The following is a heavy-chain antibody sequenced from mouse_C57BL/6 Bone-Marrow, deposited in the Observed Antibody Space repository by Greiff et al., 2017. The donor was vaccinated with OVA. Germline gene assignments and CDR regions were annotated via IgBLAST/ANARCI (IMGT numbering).Heavy chain of an antibody. CDR2: IDPENGDT. D-gene: IGHD2-1*01. Sequence: EVKLMESGAELVRPGASVKLSCTASGFNIKDDYMHWVKQRPEQGLEWIGWIDPENGDTEYASKFQGKATITADPSSNTAYLQLSSLTSEDTAVYYCTTEDGNFWFAYWGQGTLVTVSA. J-gene: IGHJ3*01. V-gene: IGHV14-4*01. CDR3: TTEDGNFWFAY. CDR1: GFNIKDDY.